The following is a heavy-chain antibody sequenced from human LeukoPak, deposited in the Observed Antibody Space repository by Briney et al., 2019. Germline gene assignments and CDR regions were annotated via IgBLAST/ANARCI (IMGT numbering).Heavy chain of an antibody. V-gene: IGHV4-34*01. Sequence: PSETLSLTCAVYGGSFSGYYWSWIRQPPGKGLEWIGEINHSGSTNYNPSLKSRVTISVDTSKNQFSLKLSSVTAADTAVYYCARGWGYSSGWYPFGPYYFDYWGQGTLVTVSS. CDR1: GGSFSGYY. D-gene: IGHD6-19*01. CDR2: INHSGST. CDR3: ARGWGYSSGWYPFGPYYFDY. J-gene: IGHJ4*02.